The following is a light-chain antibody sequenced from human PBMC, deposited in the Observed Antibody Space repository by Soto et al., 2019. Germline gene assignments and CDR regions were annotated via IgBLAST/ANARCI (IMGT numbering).Light chain of an antibody. J-gene: IGLJ1*01. CDR1: SSDVGGYNY. Sequence: QSVLTQPPSASGSPGQSVTISCTGTSSDVGGYNYVSWYQQHPGKAPKLMIYEVSKRPSGAPDRFSGSKSGNTASLTVSGLQAEDEADYYCSSYAGSNNSVFGTGTKLTVL. V-gene: IGLV2-8*01. CDR2: EVS. CDR3: SSYAGSNNSV.